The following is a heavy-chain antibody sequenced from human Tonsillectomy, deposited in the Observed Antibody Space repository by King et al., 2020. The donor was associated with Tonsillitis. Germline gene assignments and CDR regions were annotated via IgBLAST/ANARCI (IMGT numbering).Heavy chain of an antibody. J-gene: IGHJ4*02. Sequence: VQLVESGGGLVQPGGSLRLSCAASGFTFSSYWMHWVRQAPGKGLVWVSRINSDESSTSYADSVKGRFTISRDNAKNTLYLQMNSLRAEDTAVYYCARGGGYSSGLADSWGQGTLVTVSS. CDR1: GFTFSSYW. D-gene: IGHD6-19*01. CDR3: ARGGGYSSGLADS. V-gene: IGHV3-74*01. CDR2: INSDESST.